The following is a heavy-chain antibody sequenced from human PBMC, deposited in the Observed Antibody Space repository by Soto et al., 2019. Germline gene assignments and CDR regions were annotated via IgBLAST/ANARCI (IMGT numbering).Heavy chain of an antibody. J-gene: IGHJ4*02. Sequence: EVQLVESGGGLIQPGGSLRLSSAASGFTVSSNYMSWVRQAPGKGLEWVSLIYSDGTTYYADSVQGRFTISRDNSKNTLYLQMNSLRADDTAVYYCARGVRGFSYGYLDYWGQGTLVTVSS. CDR2: IYSDGTT. D-gene: IGHD5-18*01. V-gene: IGHV3-53*01. CDR3: ARGVRGFSYGYLDY. CDR1: GFTVSSNY.